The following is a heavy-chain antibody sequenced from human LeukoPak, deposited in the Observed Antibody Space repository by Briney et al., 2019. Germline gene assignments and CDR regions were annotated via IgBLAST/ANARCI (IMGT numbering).Heavy chain of an antibody. CDR2: ISYDGSNK. CDR1: GFTFSSYA. D-gene: IGHD2-2*01. CDR3: TRDSTAIDSYYFDY. Sequence: PGGSLRLSCAASGFTFSSYAKHWVRQAPGKGLEWVAVISYDGSNKYYADSAKGRFTISRDNSKNTLYLQMNSLRAEDTAVYYCTRDSTAIDSYYFDYWGQGTLVTASS. V-gene: IGHV3-30-3*01. J-gene: IGHJ4*02.